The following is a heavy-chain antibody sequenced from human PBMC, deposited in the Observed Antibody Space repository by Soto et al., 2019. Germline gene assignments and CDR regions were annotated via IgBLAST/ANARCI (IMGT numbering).Heavy chain of an antibody. CDR2: ISGSGGST. V-gene: IGHV3-23*01. J-gene: IGHJ4*02. CDR3: AKDGELLWFGEGPFDY. Sequence: GGSLRLSCAASGFTFSSYAMSWVRQAPGKGLEWVSAISGSGGSTYYADSVKGRFTISRDNSKNTLYLQMNSLRAEDTAVYYCAKDGELLWFGEGPFDYWGQGTLVTVSS. D-gene: IGHD3-10*01. CDR1: GFTFSSYA.